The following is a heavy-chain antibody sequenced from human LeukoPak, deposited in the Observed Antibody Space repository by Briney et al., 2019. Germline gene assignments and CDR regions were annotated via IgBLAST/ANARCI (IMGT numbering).Heavy chain of an antibody. CDR2: VNPNSGNT. J-gene: IGHJ3*02. D-gene: IGHD3-22*01. V-gene: IGHV1-8*01. CDR1: GYTFTSYD. Sequence: ASVKVSCKTSGYTFTSYDLNWVRQATGQGLEWMGWVNPNSGNTGYAQKFQGRVTMTRDTSISTAYMELSRLRSDDTAVYYCASRRDSSNYPRDAFDIWGQGTLVTVSS. CDR3: ASRRDSSNYPRDAFDI.